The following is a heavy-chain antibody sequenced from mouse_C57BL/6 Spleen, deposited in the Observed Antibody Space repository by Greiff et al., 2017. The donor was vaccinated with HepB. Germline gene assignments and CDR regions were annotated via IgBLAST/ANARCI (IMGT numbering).Heavy chain of an antibody. Sequence: EVKLMESGGGLVQPGGSLSLSCAASGFTFTDYYMSWVRQPPGKALEWLCFIRNKANGYTTEYSASVKGRFTISRDNSQSILYLQMNALRAEDSATYYCARSSPYAMDYWGQGTSVTVSS. CDR2: IRNKANGYTT. D-gene: IGHD1-1*01. CDR3: ARSSPYAMDY. V-gene: IGHV7-3*01. CDR1: GFTFTDYY. J-gene: IGHJ4*01.